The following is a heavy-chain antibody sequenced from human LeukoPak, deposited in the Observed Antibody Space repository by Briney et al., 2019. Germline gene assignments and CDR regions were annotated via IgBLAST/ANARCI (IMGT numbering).Heavy chain of an antibody. Sequence: SETLSLTXAVSGYSISSGNYWGWIRQPPGKGLEWIGSIYHSGSTYYNPSLKSRVTISVDTSKNQFSLKLSSVTAADTAVYYCARQGASPLEWLTQPFDYWGQGTLVTVSS. J-gene: IGHJ4*02. V-gene: IGHV4-38-2*01. D-gene: IGHD3-3*01. CDR3: ARQGASPLEWLTQPFDY. CDR2: IYHSGST. CDR1: GYSISSGNY.